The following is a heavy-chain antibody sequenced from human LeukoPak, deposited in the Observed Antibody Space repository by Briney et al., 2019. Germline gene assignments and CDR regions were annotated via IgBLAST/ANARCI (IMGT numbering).Heavy chain of an antibody. CDR2: IKQDGSEK. CDR1: GFTFSSYW. D-gene: IGHD3-16*01. Sequence: GGSLRLSCAASGFTFSSYWMSWVRQAPGKGLEWVANIKQDGSEKYYVDSVKGRFTISRDNAKNSLYLQMNSLRAEDTAVYYCASNTFSDAFDIWGQGTMVTVSS. V-gene: IGHV3-7*01. J-gene: IGHJ3*02. CDR3: ASNTFSDAFDI.